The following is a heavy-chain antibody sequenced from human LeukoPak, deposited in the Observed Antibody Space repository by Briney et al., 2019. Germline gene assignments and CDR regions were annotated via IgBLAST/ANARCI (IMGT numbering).Heavy chain of an antibody. CDR3: ARVEHLYLSSDYYGDALNL. J-gene: IGHJ3*01. Sequence: GGPLRLSCTASGFGFSGHSMTWVRQAPGKGREGVSRISLSGEYKYYVDSVKGRFTVSRDNAKASLYLDMDSLRVEDTALYYCARVEHLYLSSDYYGDALNLCGEGAMVSVSS. V-gene: IGHV3-21*06. CDR1: GFGFSGHS. CDR2: ISLSGEYK. D-gene: IGHD6-19*01.